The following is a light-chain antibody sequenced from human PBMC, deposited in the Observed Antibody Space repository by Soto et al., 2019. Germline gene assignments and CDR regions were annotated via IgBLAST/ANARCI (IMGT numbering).Light chain of an antibody. CDR1: QSISRW. CDR2: DAS. J-gene: IGKJ1*01. V-gene: IGKV1-5*01. CDR3: QQYSSHWT. Sequence: DIQMPQSPSTLSASVGDRVTITCRASQSISRWLAWYQQKPGKAPNLLIYDASSLESGVPSRFSGSGSGTEFSLTISGLQPDDSATYYCQQYSSHWTFGQGTKVEIK.